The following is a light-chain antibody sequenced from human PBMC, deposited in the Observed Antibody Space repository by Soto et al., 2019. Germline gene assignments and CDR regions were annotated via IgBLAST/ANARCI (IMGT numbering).Light chain of an antibody. CDR3: GTWDSSLGV. CDR2: ENN. J-gene: IGLJ2*01. Sequence: QSVLTQPPSVSAAPGQTVTISCSGSSSNIGNNYVSWYQQLPGTAPKLLIYENNKRPSGIPDRFSGSKSGTSATLGITGLQTGDEADYYCGTWDSSLGVFGGGTQLTVL. CDR1: SSNIGNNY. V-gene: IGLV1-51*02.